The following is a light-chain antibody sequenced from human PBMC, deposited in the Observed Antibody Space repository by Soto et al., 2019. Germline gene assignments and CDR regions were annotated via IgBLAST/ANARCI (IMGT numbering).Light chain of an antibody. V-gene: IGLV2-11*01. Sequence: QPVLTQPRSVSGSPGQSVTISCTGTSNDVGLYDYLSWYQQHPGKAPKLIISDVSKRPSGVPGRFSGSKSGNAAFLTISGLQAEDEAEYYCCSYAGTYTYVFGSGTKLTVL. CDR3: CSYAGTYTYV. CDR1: SNDVGLYDY. J-gene: IGLJ1*01. CDR2: DVS.